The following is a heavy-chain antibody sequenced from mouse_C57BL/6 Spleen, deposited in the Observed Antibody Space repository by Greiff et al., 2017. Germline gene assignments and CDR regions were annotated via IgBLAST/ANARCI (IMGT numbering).Heavy chain of an antibody. CDR3: ARSKDFYAMDY. V-gene: IGHV1-82*01. Sequence: LMEPGASVKISCKASGYAFSSSWMNWVMPRPGKGLAWIGRIYPGDGDTNYNGKFKGKATLTADKSSSTAYMQLSSLTSEDPAVYFCARSKDFYAMDYRRQGTSVTVSS. CDR1: GYAFSSSW. CDR2: IYPGDGDT. J-gene: IGHJ4*01.